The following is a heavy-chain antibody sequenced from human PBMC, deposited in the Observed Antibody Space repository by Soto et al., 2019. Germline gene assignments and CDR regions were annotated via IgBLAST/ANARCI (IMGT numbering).Heavy chain of an antibody. D-gene: IGHD5-18*01. V-gene: IGHV5-10-1*01. Sequence: GESLKISCKGSGYSFTSYWTSSVRQMPAKGLERMGRIDPSDSYTTYSPSFQGHVPISADKSISTAYLQWSSLKASDTAMYYCARRRGYSYGSSDPFSHAFDIWGQGTMVTVSS. CDR2: IDPSDSYT. J-gene: IGHJ3*02. CDR3: ARRRGYSYGSSDPFSHAFDI. CDR1: GYSFTSYW.